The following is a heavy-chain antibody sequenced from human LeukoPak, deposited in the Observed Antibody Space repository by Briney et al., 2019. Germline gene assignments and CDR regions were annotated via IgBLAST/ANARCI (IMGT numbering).Heavy chain of an antibody. CDR2: IIPIFGTA. J-gene: IGHJ4*02. D-gene: IGHD5-18*01. Sequence: ASVKVSCKASGGTFSSYAISWVRRAPGQGLEWMGGIIPIFGTANYAQKFQGRVTITADESTSTAYMELSSLRSEDTAVYYCARAHRGYSYGWYYFDYWGQGTLVTVSS. CDR3: ARAHRGYSYGWYYFDY. V-gene: IGHV1-69*13. CDR1: GGTFSSYA.